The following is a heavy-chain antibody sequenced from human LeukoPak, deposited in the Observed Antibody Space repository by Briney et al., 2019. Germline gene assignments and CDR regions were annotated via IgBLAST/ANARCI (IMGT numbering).Heavy chain of an antibody. CDR3: ARDPSTIAAASFDP. V-gene: IGHV4-39*07. CDR2: IYYSGST. CDR1: GYSISSSSYY. D-gene: IGHD6-13*01. Sequence: SSETLSLTCTVSGYSISSSSYYWGWIRQPPGKGLEWIGSIYYSGSTYYNPSLKSRVTISVDTSKNQFSLKLSSVTAADTAVYYCARDPSTIAAASFDPWGQGTLVTVSS. J-gene: IGHJ5*02.